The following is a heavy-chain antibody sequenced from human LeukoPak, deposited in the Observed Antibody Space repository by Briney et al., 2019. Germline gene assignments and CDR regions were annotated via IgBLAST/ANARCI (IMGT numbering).Heavy chain of an antibody. V-gene: IGHV1-69*04. Sequence: SVKVSCKASGGTFSSYAISWVRQAPGQGLEWMGRIIPILGIANYAQKFQGRVTITADKSTSTAYRELSSLRSEDTAVYYCARTPVSGVDYWGQGTLVTVSS. J-gene: IGHJ4*02. CDR2: IIPILGIA. CDR3: ARTPVSGVDY. CDR1: GGTFSSYA. D-gene: IGHD3-10*01.